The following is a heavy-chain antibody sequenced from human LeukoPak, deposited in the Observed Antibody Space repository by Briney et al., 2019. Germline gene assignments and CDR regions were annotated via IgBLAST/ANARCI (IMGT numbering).Heavy chain of an antibody. CDR3: ARSRRFGELFDWFDP. CDR2: IYPDDSDT. J-gene: IGHJ5*02. V-gene: IGHV5-51*01. Sequence: GESLKISCKASGYSFITYWIGWVRQMPGKGLEWMGIIYPDDSDTRYSPSFQGQVTISADKSISTAYLQWSSLKASDTAMYYCARSRRFGELFDWFDPWGQGTLVTVSS. CDR1: GYSFITYW. D-gene: IGHD3-10*01.